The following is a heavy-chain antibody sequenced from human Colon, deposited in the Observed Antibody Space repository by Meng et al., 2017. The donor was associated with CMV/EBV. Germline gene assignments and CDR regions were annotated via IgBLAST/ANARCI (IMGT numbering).Heavy chain of an antibody. V-gene: IGHV3-21*01. CDR1: GFTFSSYC. Sequence: GGSLRLSCAASGFTFSSYCMDWVRQAPGKGLEWVASINSNGNYIYYADSVKGRFTISRDNSKNTLYLQMNSLRAEDTAVYYCAKEDNSDGRAFDIWGQGTMVTVSS. D-gene: IGHD2/OR15-2a*01. CDR2: INSNGNYI. CDR3: AKEDNSDGRAFDI. J-gene: IGHJ3*02.